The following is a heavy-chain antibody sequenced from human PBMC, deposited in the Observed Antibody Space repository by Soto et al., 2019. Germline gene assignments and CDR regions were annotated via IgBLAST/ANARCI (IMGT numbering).Heavy chain of an antibody. J-gene: IGHJ4*02. CDR2: GYYSGST. CDR3: AKDRTVTTFLRPGAADY. CDR1: GTSMSGHF. V-gene: IGHV4-59*11. D-gene: IGHD4-17*01. Sequence: KPSETLSLTCTVSGTSMSGHFWSWMRQPPGKGLEWIGYGYYSGSTLYNPSLKSRVTISLDTSKNHFSLRLNSVTSADTAVYYCAKDRTVTTFLRPGAADYWGQGTLVTVSS.